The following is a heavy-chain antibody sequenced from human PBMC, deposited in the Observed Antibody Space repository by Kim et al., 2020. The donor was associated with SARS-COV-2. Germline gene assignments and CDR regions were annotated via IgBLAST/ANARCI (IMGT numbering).Heavy chain of an antibody. CDR1: GYTFTGYY. CDR2: INPNSGGT. V-gene: IGHV1-2*06. D-gene: IGHD6-19*01. Sequence: ASVKVSCKASGYTFTGYYMHWVRQPPGQGLEWMGRINPNSGGTNYAQKFQGRVTMTRDTSISTAYMELSRLRSDDTAVYYCAREIASSGWNRIDYWGQGTLVTVSS. CDR3: AREIASSGWNRIDY. J-gene: IGHJ4*02.